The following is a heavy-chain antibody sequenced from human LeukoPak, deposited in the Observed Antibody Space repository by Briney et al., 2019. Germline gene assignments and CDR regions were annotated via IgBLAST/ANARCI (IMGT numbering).Heavy chain of an antibody. J-gene: IGHJ6*03. D-gene: IGHD6-13*01. Sequence: GGSLRLSCAASGFTFSSYSMNWVGQAPGKGLEWVSSISSSSSYIYYADSVKGRFTISRDNAKNSLYLQMNSLRAEDTAVYYCASERAAAAYMDVWGKGTTVTVSS. V-gene: IGHV3-21*01. CDR3: ASERAAAAYMDV. CDR2: ISSSSSYI. CDR1: GFTFSSYS.